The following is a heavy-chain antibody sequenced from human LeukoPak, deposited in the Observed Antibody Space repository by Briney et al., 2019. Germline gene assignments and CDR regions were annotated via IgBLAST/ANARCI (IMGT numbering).Heavy chain of an antibody. J-gene: IGHJ4*02. D-gene: IGHD3-3*01. V-gene: IGHV3-30-3*01. CDR1: GFTFSSYA. Sequence: GGSLRLSCAASGFTFSSYAMHWVRQAPGKGLEWVAVISYDGSNKYYADSVKGRFTISRDNSKNTLYLQMNSLRAEDTAVYYCARDRNGVVIRYYFDYWGQGTLVTVSS. CDR2: ISYDGSNK. CDR3: ARDRNGVVIRYYFDY.